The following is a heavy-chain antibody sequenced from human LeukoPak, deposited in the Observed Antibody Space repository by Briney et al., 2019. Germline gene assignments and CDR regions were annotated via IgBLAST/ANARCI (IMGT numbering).Heavy chain of an antibody. J-gene: IGHJ4*02. D-gene: IGHD3-9*01. CDR1: GFTFSSYS. Sequence: GGSLRLSCAASGFTFSSYSMNWVRRAPGKGLEWVSSISSSSTYIYYADSVKGRFTISRDNAKNSLYLQMNSLRAEDTAVYYCARDAPDPHYDILTGYYTYWGQGTLVTVSS. CDR3: ARDAPDPHYDILTGYYTY. V-gene: IGHV3-21*01. CDR2: ISSSSTYI.